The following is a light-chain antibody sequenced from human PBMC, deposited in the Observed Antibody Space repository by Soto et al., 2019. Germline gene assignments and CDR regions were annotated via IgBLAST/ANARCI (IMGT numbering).Light chain of an antibody. V-gene: IGLV1-40*01. Sequence: QSVLTQPPSMSGAPGQRVTISCTGSSSNIGAGYDVHWYQQLPGRAPKVLIYGNNNRPSGVPDRFSGSKSGTSASLAIAGLQAEDEADYYCQSFDSSLSGSVFGGGTKLTVL. CDR2: GNN. CDR3: QSFDSSLSGSV. J-gene: IGLJ3*02. CDR1: SSNIGAGYD.